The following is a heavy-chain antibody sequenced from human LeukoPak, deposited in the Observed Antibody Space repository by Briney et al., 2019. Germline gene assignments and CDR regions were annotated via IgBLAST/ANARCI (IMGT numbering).Heavy chain of an antibody. V-gene: IGHV1-18*01. CDR1: GYTFPTYG. J-gene: IGHJ3*02. CDR2: ISPYNGDT. CDR3: ARVLRYSSSSGDAFDI. Sequence: ASVKVSCKASGYTFPTYGLNWVRQAPGHGLEWLGWISPYNGDTNYAQSLQGRVTMTRDTSTSTASMELRSLRSDDTAVYYCARVLRYSSSSGDAFDIWGQGTMVTVSS. D-gene: IGHD6-6*01.